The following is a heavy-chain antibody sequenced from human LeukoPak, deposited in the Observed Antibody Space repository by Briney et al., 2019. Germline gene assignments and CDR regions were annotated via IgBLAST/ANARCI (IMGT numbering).Heavy chain of an antibody. D-gene: IGHD5-12*01. Sequence: PSQTLSLTCTVSGGSISSGDYYWSWIRQPPGKGLEWVGYIYYSGSTYYNPSLKSRVTISVDTSKNQFSLKLSSVTAADTAVYYCARARWLRRTGFDYWGQGTLVTVSS. V-gene: IGHV4-30-4*01. CDR1: GGSISSGDYY. J-gene: IGHJ4*02. CDR3: ARARWLRRTGFDY. CDR2: IYYSGST.